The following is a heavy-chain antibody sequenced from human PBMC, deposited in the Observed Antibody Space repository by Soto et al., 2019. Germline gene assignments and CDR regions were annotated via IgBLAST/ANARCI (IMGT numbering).Heavy chain of an antibody. Sequence: SETLSLTCPVSGGTISSGYYYWTWIRQHPGKGLEWIGYIHSSGYTYYNPSLKSRVTMSLDTSKNEFSLKLASLTAADTAVYYFSTQRGHPAKNGPNFDYGGQEPLVTVSS. CDR3: STQRGHPAKNGPNFDY. V-gene: IGHV4-31*03. CDR2: IHSSGYT. CDR1: GGTISSGYYY. J-gene: IGHJ4*02.